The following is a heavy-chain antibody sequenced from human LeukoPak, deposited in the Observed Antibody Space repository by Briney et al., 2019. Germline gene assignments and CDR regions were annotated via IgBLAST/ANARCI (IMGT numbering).Heavy chain of an antibody. D-gene: IGHD3-22*01. CDR3: AKDLYYDSSGYYFI. V-gene: IGHV3-23*01. J-gene: IGHJ4*02. Sequence: GGSLRLSCAASGFTFSTYAMNWVRQAPGKGLEWVSAISGSGGNSYYADSVKGHFTISRDNSKNTLYLQMNSLRAEDTAVYYCAKDLYYDSSGYYFIWGQGTLVTVSS. CDR1: GFTFSTYA. CDR2: ISGSGGNS.